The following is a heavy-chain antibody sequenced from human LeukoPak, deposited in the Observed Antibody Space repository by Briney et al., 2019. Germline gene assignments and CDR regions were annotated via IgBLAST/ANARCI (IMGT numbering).Heavy chain of an antibody. CDR1: GFTFSSYG. J-gene: IGHJ4*02. V-gene: IGHV3-21*01. CDR2: ISTSSSYI. D-gene: IGHD6-19*01. CDR3: ARVSAHAGIAVAASDY. Sequence: PGGSLRLSCAASGFTFSSYGMSWVRQAPGKGLEWVSSISTSSSYIYYADSVKGRFTISRDNAKNSLYLQMNSLRAEDTAVYYCARVSAHAGIAVAASDYWGQGTLVTVSS.